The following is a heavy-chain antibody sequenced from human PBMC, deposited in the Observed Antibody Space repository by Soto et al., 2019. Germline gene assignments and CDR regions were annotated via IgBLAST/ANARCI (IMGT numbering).Heavy chain of an antibody. CDR2: ISSGSSSTNI. D-gene: IGHD3-10*01. CDR3: ARVRDHRVLGPIDS. CDR1: GFTFSTYS. J-gene: IGHJ4*02. V-gene: IGHV3-21*02. Sequence: EVQLVESGGGLVKPGGSLRLSCAVSGFTFSTYSMNWVRQAPGKGLEWVSCISSGSSSTNIYYADSVKGRFTISRDHANKSLFLQMNSLRSEDTAVYYGARVRDHRVLGPIDSWGPGIMVTVSA.